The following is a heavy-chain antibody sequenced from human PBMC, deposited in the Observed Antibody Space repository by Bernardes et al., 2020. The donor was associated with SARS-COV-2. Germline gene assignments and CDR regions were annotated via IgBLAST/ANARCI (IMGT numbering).Heavy chain of an antibody. Sequence: GWSLRLSCAASGFTFSSYWMHWVRQGPGKGLVWVSRINSDGRTTTYADSVKGRFTISRDNGKNTLYLQMNSLRAEDTALYYCVRGPSDGHGRFEYWGQGALVTVSS. V-gene: IGHV3-74*01. J-gene: IGHJ4*02. CDR2: INSDGRTT. CDR3: VRGPSDGHGRFEY. CDR1: GFTFSSYW.